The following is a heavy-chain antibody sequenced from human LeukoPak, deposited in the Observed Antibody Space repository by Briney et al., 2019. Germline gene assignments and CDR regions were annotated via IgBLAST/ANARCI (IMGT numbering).Heavy chain of an antibody. J-gene: IGHJ4*02. CDR1: GFTFSSYS. CDR3: ARGRAGYYYDY. D-gene: IGHD6-13*01. CDR2: ISSGSSTI. Sequence: GGSLRLSCAASGFTFSSYSLNWVRQARGGGLEWVSYISSGSSTIYYADSVKGRFTISRDDAKNSLYLQVNSLRDEDTAVCYCARGRAGYYYDYWGQGSLVTVS. V-gene: IGHV3-48*02.